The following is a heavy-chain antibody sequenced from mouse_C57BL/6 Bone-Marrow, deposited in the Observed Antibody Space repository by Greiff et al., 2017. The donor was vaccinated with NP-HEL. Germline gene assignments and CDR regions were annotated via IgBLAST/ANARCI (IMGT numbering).Heavy chain of an antibody. V-gene: IGHV5-4*01. CDR3: AREAGRYFGV. Sequence: EVKLMESGGGLVKPGGSLKLSCAASGFTFSSYAMSWVRQTPEKRLEWVATISDGGSYTYYPDNVKGRFTISRDNAKNNLYLQMSHLKSEDTAMYYCAREAGRYFGVWGTGTTVTVSS. CDR2: ISDGGSYT. J-gene: IGHJ1*03. CDR1: GFTFSSYA.